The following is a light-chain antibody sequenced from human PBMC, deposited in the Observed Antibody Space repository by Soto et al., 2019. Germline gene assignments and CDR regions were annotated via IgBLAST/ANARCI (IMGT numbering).Light chain of an antibody. V-gene: IGLV2-14*03. J-gene: IGLJ1*01. CDR1: SSDVGGYNY. CDR2: DVS. CDR3: SSYTSSSLHV. Sequence: QSALTQPASGSGCPGQSITISCTGTSSDVGGYNYVSWYQQHPGKAPKLMIYDVSNRPSGVSNRFSGSKSGNTASLTISGLQAEDEADYYCSSYTSSSLHVFGTGTKLTVL.